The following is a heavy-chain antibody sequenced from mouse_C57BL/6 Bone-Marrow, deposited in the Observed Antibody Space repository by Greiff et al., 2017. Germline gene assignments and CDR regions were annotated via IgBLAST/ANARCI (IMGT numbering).Heavy chain of an antibody. CDR3: ASPLDWYFDV. CDR2: IYPGSGST. J-gene: IGHJ1*03. CDR1: GYTFTSYW. V-gene: IGHV1-55*01. D-gene: IGHD1-3*01. Sequence: VQLKQPGAELVKPGASVKMSCKASGYTFTSYWITWVKQRPGQGLEWIGDIYPGSGSTNYNEKFKSKATLTVDTSSSTAYMQLSSLTSEDSAVYYCASPLDWYFDVWGTGTTVTVSS.